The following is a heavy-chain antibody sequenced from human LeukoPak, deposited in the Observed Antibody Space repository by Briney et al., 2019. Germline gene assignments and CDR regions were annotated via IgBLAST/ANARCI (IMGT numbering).Heavy chain of an antibody. CDR1: GYSFATYW. J-gene: IGHJ4*02. D-gene: IGHD5-18*01. CDR2: IYPGDSDT. Sequence: GESLKISCEGSGYSFATYWIGWVRQMPGKGLEWMGIIYPGDSDTRYSPSFQGQVTISADRSISTAYLQWSSLKASDTAMYYCARRRGYSHGNPFDYWGQGTLVTVSS. V-gene: IGHV5-51*01. CDR3: ARRRGYSHGNPFDY.